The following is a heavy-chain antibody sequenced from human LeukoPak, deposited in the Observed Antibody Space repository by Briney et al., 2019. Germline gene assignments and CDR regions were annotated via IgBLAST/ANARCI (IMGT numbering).Heavy chain of an antibody. CDR3: ARDIWGYSYGYCDY. V-gene: IGHV1-18*01. D-gene: IGHD5-18*01. Sequence: ASVKVSCNVSGHTLSELSMYWVRQAPGQGLEWMGWISGHNGNTNYAQNIQDRVTLAIDTSTSTAFMELRSLKSDDTAVYYCARDIWGYSYGYCDYWGQGTLVTVSS. CDR1: GHTLSELS. CDR2: ISGHNGNT. J-gene: IGHJ4*02.